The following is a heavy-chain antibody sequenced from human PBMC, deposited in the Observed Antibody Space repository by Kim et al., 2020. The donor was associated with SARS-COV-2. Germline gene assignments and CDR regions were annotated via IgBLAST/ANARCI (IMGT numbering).Heavy chain of an antibody. Sequence: QGRVTITRDTSASPAYMELSSLRSEDTAVYYCARSRLALFGVVTNWFDPWGQGTLVTVSS. J-gene: IGHJ5*02. D-gene: IGHD3-3*01. CDR3: ARSRLALFGVVTNWFDP. V-gene: IGHV1-3*01.